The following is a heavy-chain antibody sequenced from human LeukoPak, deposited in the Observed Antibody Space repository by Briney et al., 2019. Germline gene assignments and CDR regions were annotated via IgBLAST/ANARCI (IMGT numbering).Heavy chain of an antibody. CDR3: ARGGGVWYSSSWYPFDY. D-gene: IGHD6-13*01. CDR2: INTNTGNP. CDR1: GYTFTSYA. Sequence: ASVKVSCKASGYTFTSYAMNWVRQAPGQGLEWMGWINTNTGNPTYAQGFTGRFVFSLDTSVSTAYLQISSLKAEDTAVYYCARGGGVWYSSSWYPFDYWGQGTLVTVSS. J-gene: IGHJ4*02. V-gene: IGHV7-4-1*02.